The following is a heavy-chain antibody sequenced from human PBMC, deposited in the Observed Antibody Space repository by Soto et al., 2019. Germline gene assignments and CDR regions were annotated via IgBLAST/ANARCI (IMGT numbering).Heavy chain of an antibody. Sequence: SETRSLTCTASGASISGFYWSWIRKSAGKGLEWIGRIYATGTTDYNPSLKSRVMMSVDTSKKQFSLKLRSVTAADTAVYYCVRDGTKTLRDWFDPWGQGISVTVSS. J-gene: IGHJ5*02. V-gene: IGHV4-4*07. CDR1: GASISGFY. CDR3: VRDGTKTLRDWFDP. CDR2: IYATGTT. D-gene: IGHD1-1*01.